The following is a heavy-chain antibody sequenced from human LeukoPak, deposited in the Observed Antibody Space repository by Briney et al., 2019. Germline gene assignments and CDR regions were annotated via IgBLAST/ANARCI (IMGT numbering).Heavy chain of an antibody. CDR2: IYYSGST. CDR3: AREVGYCSGGSCASRYYYYMDV. V-gene: IGHV4-39*07. D-gene: IGHD2-15*01. CDR1: GGSISGYY. Sequence: SETLSLTCTVSGGSISGYYWSWIRQPPGKGLEWIGSIYYSGSTYYNPSLKSRVTISVDTSKNQFSLKLSSVTAADTAVYYCAREVGYCSGGSCASRYYYYMDVWGKGTTVTVSS. J-gene: IGHJ6*03.